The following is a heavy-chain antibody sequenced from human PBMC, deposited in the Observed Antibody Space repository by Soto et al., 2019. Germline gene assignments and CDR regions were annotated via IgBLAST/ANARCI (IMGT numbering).Heavy chain of an antibody. CDR3: AKAPNGFWSGYYSIDY. CDR2: ISGSGGST. CDR1: GFTCGSYA. V-gene: IGHV3-23*01. Sequence: GGSLRLCWAASGFTCGSYAVSWVRQAPGKGLEWVSAISGSGGSTYYADSVKGRFTISRDNSKNTLYLQMNSLRAEDTAVYYCAKAPNGFWSGYYSIDYWGQGTLVTVSS. D-gene: IGHD3-3*01. J-gene: IGHJ4*02.